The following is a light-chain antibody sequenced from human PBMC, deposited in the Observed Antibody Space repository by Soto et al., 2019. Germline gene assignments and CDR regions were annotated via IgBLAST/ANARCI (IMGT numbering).Light chain of an antibody. CDR3: QQYSMCPPA. CDR1: QSVSNN. CDR2: SAS. J-gene: IGKJ1*01. V-gene: IGKV3-15*01. Sequence: EIVMTQSPATLSLSPGEGATLSCRASQSVSNNLAWYQQRPGQAPRLLIYSASTRATGVPARFSGSGSGTEFTLTISSLQSEDFVVYCCQQYSMCPPAFGQGTKVEIK.